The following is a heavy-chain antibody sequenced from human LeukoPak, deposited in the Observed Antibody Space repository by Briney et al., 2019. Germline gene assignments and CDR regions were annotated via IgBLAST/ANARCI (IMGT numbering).Heavy chain of an antibody. CDR1: GGTFSSYA. CDR3: ARRVTIFGVVTEEAFDI. Sequence: SVKVSCKAPGGTFSSYAISWVRQAPGQGLEWMGGIIPIFGTANYAQKFQGRVTITTDESTSTAYMELSSLRSEDTAVYYCARRVTIFGVVTEEAFDIWGQGTMVTVSS. V-gene: IGHV1-69*05. D-gene: IGHD3-3*01. J-gene: IGHJ3*02. CDR2: IIPIFGTA.